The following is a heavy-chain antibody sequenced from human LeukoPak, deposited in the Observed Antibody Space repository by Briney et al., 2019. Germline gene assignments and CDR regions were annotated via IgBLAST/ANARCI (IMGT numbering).Heavy chain of an antibody. V-gene: IGHV1-8*03. CDR1: AYTFTSYD. J-gene: IGHJ4*02. CDR3: ARLLCSSTSCQFDY. Sequence: ASVKVSCKASAYTFTSYDINWVRQATGQGLEWMGWMNPNSGNTGYAQKFQGRVTITRNTSISTAYMELSSLRSEDTAVYYCARLLCSSTSCQFDYWGQGTLVTVSS. CDR2: MNPNSGNT. D-gene: IGHD2-2*01.